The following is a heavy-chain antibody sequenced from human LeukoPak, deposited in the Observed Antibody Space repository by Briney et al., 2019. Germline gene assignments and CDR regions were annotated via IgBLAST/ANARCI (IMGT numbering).Heavy chain of an antibody. V-gene: IGHV1-2*02. CDR1: GYSFTGYY. J-gene: IGHJ6*03. Sequence: ASVKVSCKASGYSFTGYYMHWVRQAPGQGLERMGWINPDSGGTNYAQKFQGRVTMTRDTSITTAYMELSRLTSDDTAVYYCASGYSDYADYYNYYMDVWGKGTTVTVSS. CDR3: ASGYSDYADYYNYYMDV. CDR2: INPDSGGT. D-gene: IGHD4-11*01.